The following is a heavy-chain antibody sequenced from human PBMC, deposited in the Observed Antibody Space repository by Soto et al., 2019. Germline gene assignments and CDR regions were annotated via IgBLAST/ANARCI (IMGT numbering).Heavy chain of an antibody. CDR3: AREYYYDSSGYASDAFDI. CDR2: IFSILGTA. Sequence: EASVNVSCKWSGGTFRSYAMSWVRQAPGEGLEWMGGIFSILGTANCAQEFQGRVTNTADKSTSTAYMEQSNLRSEDTAVYYCAREYYYDSSGYASDAFDIWGQGTMVTVSS. V-gene: IGHV1-69*06. J-gene: IGHJ3*02. CDR1: GGTFRSYA. D-gene: IGHD3-22*01.